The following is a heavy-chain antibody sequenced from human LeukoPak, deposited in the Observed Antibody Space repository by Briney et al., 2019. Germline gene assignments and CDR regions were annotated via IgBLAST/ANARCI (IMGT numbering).Heavy chain of an antibody. Sequence: SETLSLTCIVSGGSISTTSYYWGWIRQPPGKGLEWIGSIYYSGSTNYNPSLKSRVTISVDTSKNQFSLKLSSVTAADTAVYYCARGSRYYYGSGSYLGRAFDIWGQGTMVTVSS. CDR1: GGSISTTSYY. CDR2: IYYSGST. D-gene: IGHD3-10*01. J-gene: IGHJ3*02. CDR3: ARGSRYYYGSGSYLGRAFDI. V-gene: IGHV4-39*07.